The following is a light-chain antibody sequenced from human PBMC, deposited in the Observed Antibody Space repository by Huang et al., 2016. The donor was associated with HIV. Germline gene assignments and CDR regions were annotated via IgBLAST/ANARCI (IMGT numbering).Light chain of an antibody. J-gene: IGKJ4*01. CDR3: QQRVNGLT. Sequence: EIVLTQSPATLSFFPGQRVSLSCRASQNINTHLAWYQQRPGQPPWLLIYYASSRVPGVAARFSGSGSGTDFTLTISSLESEDFATYYCQQRVNGLTFGGGTKV. V-gene: IGKV3-11*01. CDR2: YAS. CDR1: QNINTH.